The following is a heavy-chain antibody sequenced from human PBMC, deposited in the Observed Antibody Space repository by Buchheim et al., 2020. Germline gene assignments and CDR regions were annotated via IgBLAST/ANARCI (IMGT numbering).Heavy chain of an antibody. CDR1: GGSISSGGYY. Sequence: QVQLQESGPGLVKPSQTLSLTCTVSGGSISSGGYYWSWIRQHPGKGLEWIGYTYHSGSTYYNPSLTSRVTISVDTSKNQFSLKLSSVTAADTAVYYCARMVDTAVATTFYFDCWGQGTL. CDR2: TYHSGST. CDR3: ARMVDTAVATTFYFDC. J-gene: IGHJ4*02. D-gene: IGHD5-18*01. V-gene: IGHV4-31*03.